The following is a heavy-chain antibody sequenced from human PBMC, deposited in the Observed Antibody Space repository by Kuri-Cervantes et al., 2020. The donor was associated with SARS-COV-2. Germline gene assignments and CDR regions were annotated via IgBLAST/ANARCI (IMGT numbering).Heavy chain of an antibody. CDR1: GVTFSSYA. CDR3: ARDPDYYDSSGYYGGFDY. CDR2: ISYDGSNK. Sequence: GESLKISFAASGVTFSSYAMHWVRQAPGKGLEWVAVISYDGSNKYYADSVKGRFTISRDNSKNTLYLQMNSLRAEDTAVYYCARDPDYYDSSGYYGGFDYWGQGTLVTVSS. V-gene: IGHV3-30*04. J-gene: IGHJ4*02. D-gene: IGHD3-22*01.